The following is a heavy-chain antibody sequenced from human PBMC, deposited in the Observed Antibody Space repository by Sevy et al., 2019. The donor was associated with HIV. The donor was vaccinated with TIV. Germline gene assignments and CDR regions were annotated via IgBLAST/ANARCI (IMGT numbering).Heavy chain of an antibody. Sequence: ASVKVSCKASGYTFSDSGYYVHWVRQAPGQGLEWMGWINPKSGATNYAQKFQGRVTMTRDTSVSTANMELSRLTSDETAVYYCVRESYDFWTGPVDYDYGMDVWGQGTTVTVSS. CDR1: GYTFSDSGYY. CDR3: VRESYDFWTGPVDYDYGMDV. CDR2: INPKSGAT. V-gene: IGHV1-2*02. D-gene: IGHD3-3*01. J-gene: IGHJ6*02.